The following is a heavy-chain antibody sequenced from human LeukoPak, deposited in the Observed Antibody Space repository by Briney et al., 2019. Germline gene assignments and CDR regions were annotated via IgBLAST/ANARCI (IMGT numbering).Heavy chain of an antibody. CDR2: ISAYNGNT. J-gene: IGHJ6*02. CDR1: GYTFTSYG. CDR3: ARDEAYCGGDCYSRLQNYYGMDV. Sequence: VKVSCKASGYTFTSYGISWVGQAPGQGLEWMGWISAYNGNTNYAQKLQGRVTMTTDTCTSTAYMELRSLRSDDTAVYYCARDEAYCGGDCYSRLQNYYGMDVWGQGTTVTVSS. D-gene: IGHD2-21*02. V-gene: IGHV1-18*01.